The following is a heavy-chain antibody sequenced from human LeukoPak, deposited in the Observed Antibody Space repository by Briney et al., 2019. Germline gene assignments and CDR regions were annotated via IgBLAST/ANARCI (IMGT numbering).Heavy chain of an antibody. CDR3: ARPELDYGDFGY. D-gene: IGHD4-17*01. CDR1: GGSISSYY. CDR2: IYYSGST. V-gene: IGHV4-59*12. J-gene: IGHJ4*02. Sequence: SETLSLTCTVSGGSISSYYWSWIRQPPGKGLEWIGYIYYSGSTNYNPSLKSRVTISVDTSKNQFSLKLSSVTAADTAVYYCARPELDYGDFGYWGQGTLVTVSS.